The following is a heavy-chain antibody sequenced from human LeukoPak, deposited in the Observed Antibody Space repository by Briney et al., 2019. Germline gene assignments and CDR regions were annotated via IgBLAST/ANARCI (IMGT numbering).Heavy chain of an antibody. D-gene: IGHD3-3*01. CDR1: GGSISSGGYY. CDR3: ARVTDYDFWSGQRDYYYMDV. J-gene: IGHJ6*03. Sequence: SETLSLTCTVSGGSISSGGYYWSWIRQPPGKGLEWIGYIYHSGSTYYNPSLKSRVTISVDRSKNQFSLKLSSVTAADTAVYYCARVTDYDFWSGQRDYYYMDVWGKGTTVTVSS. V-gene: IGHV4-30-2*01. CDR2: IYHSGST.